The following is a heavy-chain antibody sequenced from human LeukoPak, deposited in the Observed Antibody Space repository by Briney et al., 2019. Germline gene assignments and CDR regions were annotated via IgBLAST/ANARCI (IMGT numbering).Heavy chain of an antibody. Sequence: SETLSLTCTVSGGSISGGNYNWAWIRQTPGKGLEWIASIYYSGGTYYNPSLKSRVTISVDTSKNQFSLKLSSVTAADTAVYYCARQKWLQLGYFDYWGQGTLVTVSS. CDR1: GGSISGGNYN. D-gene: IGHD5-24*01. CDR2: IYYSGGT. V-gene: IGHV4-39*07. CDR3: ARQKWLQLGYFDY. J-gene: IGHJ4*02.